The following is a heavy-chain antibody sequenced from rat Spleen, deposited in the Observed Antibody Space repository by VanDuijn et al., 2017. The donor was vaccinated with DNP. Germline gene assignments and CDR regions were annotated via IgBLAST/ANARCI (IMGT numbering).Heavy chain of an antibody. CDR1: GFTFSAYN. D-gene: IGHD1-10*01. V-gene: IGHV5S10*01. CDR2: IIFDGNRT. CDR3: ARSLGYNNRYAMDA. J-gene: IGHJ4*01. Sequence: EVQLVESGGGLVQPGRSLKLSCVASGFTFSAYNMAWARQAPKKGLEWVATIIFDGNRTYYRDSVKGRFTVSRDNAKSSLYLQMDSLRSEDTATYYCARSLGYNNRYAMDAWGQGTSVTVSS.